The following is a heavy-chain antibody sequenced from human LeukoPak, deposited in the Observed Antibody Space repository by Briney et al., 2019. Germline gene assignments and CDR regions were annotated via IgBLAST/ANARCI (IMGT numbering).Heavy chain of an antibody. Sequence: PSQTLSLTCTVSGGSISSGSYYWSWIRQPAGKGLEWIGRIYTSGNTNYNPSLKSRVTISVDTSKNQFSLKLSSVTAADTAVYYCARDGFVVVPAAYWYFDLWGRGTLVTVSS. CDR3: ARDGFVVVPAAYWYFDL. CDR2: IYTSGNT. CDR1: GGSISSGSYY. J-gene: IGHJ2*01. D-gene: IGHD2-2*01. V-gene: IGHV4-61*02.